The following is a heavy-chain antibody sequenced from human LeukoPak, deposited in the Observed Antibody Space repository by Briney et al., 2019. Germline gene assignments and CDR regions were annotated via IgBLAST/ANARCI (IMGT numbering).Heavy chain of an antibody. CDR3: AGRSGSWLSAFDI. Sequence: PSETLSLTCTVSGDSISSSSFYWGWIRQPPGKGLEWIGSVYYNGDTYYNPSLKRRVTISIGTSKNQFSLKVTSVTAADTAVYYCAGRSGSWLSAFDIWGQGTVVTVSS. CDR2: VYYNGDT. V-gene: IGHV4-39*01. CDR1: GDSISSSSFY. J-gene: IGHJ3*02. D-gene: IGHD3-10*01.